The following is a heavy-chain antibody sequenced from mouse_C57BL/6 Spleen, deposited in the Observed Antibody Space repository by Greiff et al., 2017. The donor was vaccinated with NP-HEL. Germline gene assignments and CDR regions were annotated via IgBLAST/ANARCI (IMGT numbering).Heavy chain of an antibody. D-gene: IGHD2-4*01. CDR3: ARGGIYYDYDDYAMDY. J-gene: IGHJ4*01. V-gene: IGHV3-1*01. CDR1: GYSITSGYD. CDR2: ISYSGST. Sequence: VQLKESGPGMVKPSQSLSLTCTVTGYSITSGYDWHWIRHFPGNKLEWMGYISYSGSTNYNPSLKSRIPITHDTSKNHFFLKLNAVTTEDTATYYCARGGIYYDYDDYAMDYWGQGTSVTVSS.